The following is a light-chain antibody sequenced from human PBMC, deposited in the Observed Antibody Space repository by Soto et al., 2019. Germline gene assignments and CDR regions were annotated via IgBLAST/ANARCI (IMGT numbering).Light chain of an antibody. CDR3: QQYGSSPQT. Sequence: EIVLTQSPGTLSLSPGERATLSCRASQSVSSSYLAWYQQKPGQAPRLLIYGASSRATGIPDRFSGSGSGTDFTLTSIRLEPEVFAVYYCQQYGSSPQTFGQGTKLEIK. CDR2: GAS. V-gene: IGKV3-20*01. CDR1: QSVSSSY. J-gene: IGKJ2*01.